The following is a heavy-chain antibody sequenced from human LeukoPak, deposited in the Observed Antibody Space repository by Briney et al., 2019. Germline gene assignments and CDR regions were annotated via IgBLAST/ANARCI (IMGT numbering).Heavy chain of an antibody. CDR3: VTSITVLPAAIGVFDI. V-gene: IGHV3-66*01. CDR1: GFTVTSNH. D-gene: IGHD2-2*01. Sequence: QSGGSLRLSCATSGFTVTSNHMSWVRRAPGKGLQWVSFIYRAGTTIYADSVKGRFIISRDNSKNSVYLQMNSLGAEDSAVYYCVTSITVLPAAIGVFDIWGRGTMVTVST. CDR2: IYRAGTT. J-gene: IGHJ3*02.